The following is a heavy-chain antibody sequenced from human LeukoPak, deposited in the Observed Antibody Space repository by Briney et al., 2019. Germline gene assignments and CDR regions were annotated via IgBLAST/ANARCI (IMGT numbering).Heavy chain of an antibody. J-gene: IGHJ4*02. CDR2: ISDGAKTI. V-gene: IGHV3-48*03. D-gene: IGHD6-19*01. CDR3: ARDTLYTSGWYFFDY. CDR1: GFTFSSYE. Sequence: GGSLRLSCAASGFTFSSYEMNWVRQAPGKGLERISYISDGAKTIYYADSVKGRFTISRDNAKNSLYLQMNRLRAEDTAVYYCARDTLYTSGWYFFDYWGQGTLVTVSS.